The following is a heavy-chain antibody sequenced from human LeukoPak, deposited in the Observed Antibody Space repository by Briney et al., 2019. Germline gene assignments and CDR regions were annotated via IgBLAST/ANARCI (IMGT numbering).Heavy chain of an antibody. Sequence: ASVTVSCTASGYTFTSYDINWVRQATGQGLEWMGWMNPNSGNTGYAQKFQGRVTMTRNTSISTAYMELSSLRSEDTAVYYCARDLRLYCSSTSCSHFDYWGQGTLVTVSS. J-gene: IGHJ4*02. V-gene: IGHV1-8*01. CDR3: ARDLRLYCSSTSCSHFDY. CDR1: GYTFTSYD. CDR2: MNPNSGNT. D-gene: IGHD2-2*01.